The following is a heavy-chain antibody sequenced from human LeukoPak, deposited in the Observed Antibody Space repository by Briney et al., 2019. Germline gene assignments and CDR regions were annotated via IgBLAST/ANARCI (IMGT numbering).Heavy chain of an antibody. CDR2: IYTSGSA. V-gene: IGHV4-61*02. J-gene: IGHJ6*04. CDR3: ARALGYSYEFV. Sequence: PSETLSLTCTVSGGSISSGSYYWSWIRQPAGKGLEWIGRIYTSGSANYNPSLKSRVTISVDTSKNQFSLKLSSVTAADTAVYYCARALGYSYEFVWGKGTTVTISS. CDR1: GGSISSGSYY. D-gene: IGHD5-18*01.